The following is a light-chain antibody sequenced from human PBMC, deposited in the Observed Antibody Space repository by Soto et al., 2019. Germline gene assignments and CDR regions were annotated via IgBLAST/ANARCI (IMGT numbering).Light chain of an antibody. V-gene: IGLV1-40*01. J-gene: IGLJ1*01. CDR3: QSYDSRLFGSYV. CDR1: KSNIGAGFA. Sequence: QSVLTQPPSVSGAPGQRVTISCTGRKSNIGAGFAVHWYQHIPGAAPRLLIYDNTDRPSGVPDRFSASTSGTSASLTINGLQAEDEGDYYCQSYDSRLFGSYVFGTGTTVTVL. CDR2: DNT.